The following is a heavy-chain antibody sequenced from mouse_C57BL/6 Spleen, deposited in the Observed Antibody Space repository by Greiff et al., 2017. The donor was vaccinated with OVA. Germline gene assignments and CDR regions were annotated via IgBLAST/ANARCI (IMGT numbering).Heavy chain of an antibody. D-gene: IGHD2-4*01. V-gene: IGHV1-64*01. Sequence: QVQLQQSGAELVKPGASVKLSCKASGYTFTSYWMHWVKQRPGQGLEWIGMIHPNSRSTNYNEKFKSKATLTVDKSSSTAYMQLSSLTSEDSAVYYCARRWNDYDEGFAYWGQGTLVTVSA. CDR2: IHPNSRST. CDR3: ARRWNDYDEGFAY. CDR1: GYTFTSYW. J-gene: IGHJ3*01.